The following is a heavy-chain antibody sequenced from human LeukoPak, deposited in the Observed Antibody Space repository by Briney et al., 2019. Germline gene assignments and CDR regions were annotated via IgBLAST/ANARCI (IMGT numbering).Heavy chain of an antibody. CDR3: ARTGERGYSYGNDY. D-gene: IGHD5-18*01. CDR2: IIPIFGTA. CDR1: GGTFSSYA. J-gene: IGHJ4*02. V-gene: IGHV1-69*01. Sequence: ASVKVSCKASGGTFSSYAISWVRQAPGRGLEWMGGIIPIFGTANYAQKFQGRVTITADESTSTAYMELSSLRSEDTAVYYCARTGERGYSYGNDYWGQGTLVTVSS.